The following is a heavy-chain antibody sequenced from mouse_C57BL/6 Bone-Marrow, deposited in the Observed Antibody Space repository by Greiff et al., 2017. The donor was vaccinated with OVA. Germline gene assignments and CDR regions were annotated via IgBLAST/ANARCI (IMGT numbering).Heavy chain of an antibody. J-gene: IGHJ3*01. CDR2: IRLKSDNYAT. CDR1: GFTFSNYW. V-gene: IGHV6-3*01. Sequence: EVKLMESGGGLVQPGGSMKLSCVASGFTFSNYWMNWVRQSPEKGLEWVAQIRLKSDNYATHYAESVKGRFTISRDDSKSSVYLQMNNLRAEDTGIYYCTDYYGSSYPFAYWGQGTLVTVSA. D-gene: IGHD1-1*01. CDR3: TDYYGSSYPFAY.